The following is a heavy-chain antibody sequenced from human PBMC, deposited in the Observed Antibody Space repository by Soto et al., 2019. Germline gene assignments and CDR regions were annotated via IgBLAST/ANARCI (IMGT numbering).Heavy chain of an antibody. CDR2: IYSSGST. D-gene: IGHD3-10*01. V-gene: IGHV4-4*07. Sequence: PSETRSLTWTVSGGSISSYYWSWIRQPAGKGLEWIGRIYSSGSTNYNPSLKSRVTMSVDTSKNQFSLKLSSVTAADTAVYYCARDLFGWFGEFNWFDPWGQGTLVTVSS. CDR3: ARDLFGWFGEFNWFDP. J-gene: IGHJ5*02. CDR1: GGSISSYY.